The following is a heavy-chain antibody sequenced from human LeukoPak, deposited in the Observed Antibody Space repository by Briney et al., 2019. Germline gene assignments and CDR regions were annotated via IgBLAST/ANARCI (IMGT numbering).Heavy chain of an antibody. Sequence: ASVKVSCKASGYTFTSYGISWVRQVPGQGLEWMGWISAYNGNTNYAQKLQGRVTMTTDTSTSTAYMELRSLRSDDTAVYYCARVGPGDSSGYPFDYWGQGTLVTVSS. J-gene: IGHJ4*02. V-gene: IGHV1-18*01. CDR3: ARVGPGDSSGYPFDY. D-gene: IGHD3-22*01. CDR1: GYTFTSYG. CDR2: ISAYNGNT.